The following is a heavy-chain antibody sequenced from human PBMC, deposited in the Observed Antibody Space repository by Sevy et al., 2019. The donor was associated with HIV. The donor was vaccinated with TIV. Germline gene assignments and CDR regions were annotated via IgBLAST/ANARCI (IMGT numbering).Heavy chain of an antibody. CDR1: GFTFSDYA. CDR2: ISHDGFNQ. D-gene: IGHD6-13*01. J-gene: IGHJ4*02. V-gene: IGHV3-30*04. CDR3: ARDRRAGYSSNWYREFDY. Sequence: GGSLRLSCAASGFTFSDYAMHWVRQAPGKGLEWVAVISHDGFNQYYADSVKGRLTISRDSSKTTLYLEMHSLRAEDTALYYCARDRRAGYSSNWYREFDYWGQGTLVTVSS.